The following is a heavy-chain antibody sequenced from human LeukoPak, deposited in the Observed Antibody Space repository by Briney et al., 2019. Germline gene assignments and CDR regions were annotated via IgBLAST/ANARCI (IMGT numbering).Heavy chain of an antibody. CDR3: ARGMRGYSGYDL. CDR2: IGTAGDT. V-gene: IGHV3-13*01. J-gene: IGHJ4*02. Sequence: GGSLRLSCAASGFTFSSYDMHWVRQATGKGLEWVSAIGTAGDTYYPGSVKGRFTISRENAKNSLYLQMNSLRAGDTAVYYCARGMRGYSGYDLWGQGTLVTVSS. D-gene: IGHD5-12*01. CDR1: GFTFSSYD.